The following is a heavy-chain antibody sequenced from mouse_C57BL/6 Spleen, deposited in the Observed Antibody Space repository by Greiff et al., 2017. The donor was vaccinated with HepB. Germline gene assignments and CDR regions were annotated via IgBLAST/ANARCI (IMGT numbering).Heavy chain of an antibody. CDR3: AMGPFDY. Sequence: QVQLQQSGAELARPGASVKLSCKASGYTFTSYGISWVKQRTGQGLEWIGRIHPSDSDTNYNQKFKGKATLTVDKSSSTAYMRLSSLASEDSAVYYCAMGPFDYWGQGTTLTVSS. CDR1: GYTFTSYG. J-gene: IGHJ2*01. CDR2: IHPSDSDT. V-gene: IGHV1-74*01.